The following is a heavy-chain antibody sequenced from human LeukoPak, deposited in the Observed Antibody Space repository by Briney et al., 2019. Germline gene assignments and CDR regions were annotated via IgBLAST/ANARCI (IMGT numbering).Heavy chain of an antibody. CDR1: GFTFSSYW. CDR3: AGPYYYDSTDFDY. CDR2: IKQDGSEK. D-gene: IGHD3-22*01. J-gene: IGHJ4*02. V-gene: IGHV3-7*01. Sequence: PGGSLRLSCAASGFTFSSYWMSWVRQAPGKELEWVANIKQDGSEKYYVDSVKGRFTISRDNAKNSLYLQMNSLRAEDTAVYYCAGPYYYDSTDFDYWGQGTLVTVSS.